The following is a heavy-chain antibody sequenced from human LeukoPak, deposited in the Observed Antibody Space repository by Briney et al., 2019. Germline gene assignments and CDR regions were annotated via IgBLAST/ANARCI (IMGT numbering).Heavy chain of an antibody. J-gene: IGHJ4*02. Sequence: SVKVSCKASGFTFTSSAMQWVRQARGQRLEWIGWIVVGSGSTNYAQKFQERVTITRDMSTSTAYMELSSLRSEDTAVYYCAADRYDSSGYYHFDYWGQGTLVTVSS. V-gene: IGHV1-58*02. CDR2: IVVGSGST. CDR1: GFTFTSSA. D-gene: IGHD3-22*01. CDR3: AADRYDSSGYYHFDY.